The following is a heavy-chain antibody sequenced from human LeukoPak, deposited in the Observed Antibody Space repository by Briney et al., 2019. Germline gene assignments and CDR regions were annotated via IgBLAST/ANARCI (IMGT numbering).Heavy chain of an antibody. Sequence: SETLSLTCTVSGGSISSYYWSWIRQPPGKGLEWIGYIYYSGSTNYNPSLKSRVTIPVDTSKNQFSLKLSSVTAADTAVYYCARGNAARPLYYFDYWGQGTLVTVPP. CDR3: ARGNAARPLYYFDY. CDR1: GGSISSYY. V-gene: IGHV4-59*01. D-gene: IGHD6-6*01. CDR2: IYYSGST. J-gene: IGHJ4*02.